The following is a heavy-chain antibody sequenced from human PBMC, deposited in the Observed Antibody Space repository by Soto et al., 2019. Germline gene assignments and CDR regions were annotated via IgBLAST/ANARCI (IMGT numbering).Heavy chain of an antibody. CDR2: IYYSGST. V-gene: IGHV4-39*01. J-gene: IGHJ4*02. CDR3: ARQRRGYSYGTDY. CDR1: GGSISSSSYY. Sequence: SETLSLTCTVSGGSISSSSYYWGWIRQPPGKGLEWIGSIYYSGSTYYNPSLKSRVTISVDTSKNQFSLKLSSVTAADTAVYYCARQRRGYSYGTDYWGQGTLVTVSS. D-gene: IGHD5-18*01.